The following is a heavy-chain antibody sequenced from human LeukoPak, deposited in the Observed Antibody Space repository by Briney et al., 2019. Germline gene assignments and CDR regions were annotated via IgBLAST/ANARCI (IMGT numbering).Heavy chain of an antibody. CDR1: GGTFSSYA. J-gene: IGHJ6*03. CDR2: IIPTFGTA. D-gene: IGHD3-10*01. Sequence: GASVKVSCKASGGTFSSYAISWVRQAPGQGLEWMGGIIPTFGTANYAQKFQGRVTITADESTSTAYMELSSLRSEDTAVYYCARGGTMVRGVMGYYYYMDVWGKGTTVTISS. V-gene: IGHV1-69*13. CDR3: ARGGTMVRGVMGYYYYMDV.